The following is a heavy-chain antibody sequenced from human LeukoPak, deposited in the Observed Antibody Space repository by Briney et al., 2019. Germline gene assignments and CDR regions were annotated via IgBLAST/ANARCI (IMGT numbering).Heavy chain of an antibody. V-gene: IGHV1-24*01. CDR3: ARGGGGSYYSDY. CDR2: FDPEDGET. Sequence: ASVKVSCKVSGYTLTELSMHWVRQAPGKGLEWMGGFDPEDGETIYAQKFQGRVTMTRDTSTSTVYMELSSLRSEDTAVYYCARGGGGSYYSDYWGQGTLVTVSS. D-gene: IGHD1-26*01. J-gene: IGHJ4*02. CDR1: GYTLTELS.